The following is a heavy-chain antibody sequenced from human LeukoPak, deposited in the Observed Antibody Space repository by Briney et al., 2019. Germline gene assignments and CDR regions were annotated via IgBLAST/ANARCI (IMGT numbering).Heavy chain of an antibody. D-gene: IGHD3-22*01. CDR1: GFTFSSYA. J-gene: IGHJ5*02. CDR2: ISGSGGST. CDR3: AKQVQRYYYDSSGWFDP. Sequence: GGSLRLSCAASGFTFSSYAMSWVRQAPGKGLEWVSAISGSGGSTYYADSVKGRFTISRDNSKNTLYLQMNSPRAEDTAVYYCAKQVQRYYYDSSGWFDPWGQGTLVTVSS. V-gene: IGHV3-23*01.